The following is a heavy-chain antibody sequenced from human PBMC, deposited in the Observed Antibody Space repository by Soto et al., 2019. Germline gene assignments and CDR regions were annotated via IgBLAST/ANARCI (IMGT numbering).Heavy chain of an antibody. J-gene: IGHJ6*02. CDR1: GFTFRSYG. V-gene: IGHV3-30*18. Sequence: PGGSLRLSCAASGFTFRSYGMHWVRQAPGKGLEWVAVISYDGSNKYYADSVKGRFTISRDNSKNTLYLQMNSLRAEDTAVYYCAKDPGSGPRHYHGMDVWGQGTTVTVSS. CDR3: AKDPGSGPRHYHGMDV. CDR2: ISYDGSNK. D-gene: IGHD3-10*01.